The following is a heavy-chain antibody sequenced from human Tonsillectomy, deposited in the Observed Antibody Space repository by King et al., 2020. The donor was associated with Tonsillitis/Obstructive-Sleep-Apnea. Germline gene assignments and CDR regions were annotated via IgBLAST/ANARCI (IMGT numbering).Heavy chain of an antibody. J-gene: IGHJ3*02. V-gene: IGHV4-4*02. CDR2: IYHSGST. CDR1: GGSISSSNW. Sequence: VQLQESGPGLVKPSGTLFLTCAVSGGSISSSNWWSWVRQPPGKGLEWIGKIYHSGSTDYNPSLTSRVTISVDKSKNHFSLRLSSVTAADTAVYYCARGYCSSPSCHGDDAFDIWGQGTMVTVSS. CDR3: ARGYCSSPSCHGDDAFDI. D-gene: IGHD2-2*01.